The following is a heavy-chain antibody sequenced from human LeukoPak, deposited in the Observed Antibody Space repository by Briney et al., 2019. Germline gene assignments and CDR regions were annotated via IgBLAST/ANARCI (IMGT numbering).Heavy chain of an antibody. CDR2: ISWNSGSI. V-gene: IGHV3-20*04. Sequence: GGSLRLSCAASGFTFSSYGMSWVRQAPGKGLEWVSGISWNSGSIGYADSVKGRFTISRDNAKNSLYLQMNSLKVEDTAVYYCARDEVGGGYAVWGQGTRVIVSS. CDR3: ARDEVGGGYAV. CDR1: GFTFSSYG. J-gene: IGHJ3*01. D-gene: IGHD3-22*01.